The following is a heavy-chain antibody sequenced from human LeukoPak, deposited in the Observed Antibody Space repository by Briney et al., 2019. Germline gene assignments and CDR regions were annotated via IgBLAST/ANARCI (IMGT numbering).Heavy chain of an antibody. D-gene: IGHD2-2*01. V-gene: IGHV1-2*06. CDR1: GYTFTGYY. CDR2: INPNSGGT. Sequence: ASVRVSCKASGYTFTGYYMHWVRQAPGQGLEWMGRINPNSGGTNYAQRFQGRVTMTRDTSISTAYMELSRLRSDDTAVYYCALYQLPPNSDYWGQGTLVTVSS. J-gene: IGHJ4*02. CDR3: ALYQLPPNSDY.